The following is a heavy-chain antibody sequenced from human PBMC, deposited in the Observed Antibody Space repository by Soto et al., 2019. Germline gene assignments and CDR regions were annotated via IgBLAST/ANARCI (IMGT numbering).Heavy chain of an antibody. D-gene: IGHD6-6*01. CDR3: TRNPSSSSRGY. V-gene: IGHV3-73*01. Sequence: EVQLLESGGGLVQPGGSLKLSCAASGFTFSDSAMHWVRQASGKGLEWVGRIRSKANSYATAYAASVKGRFTISRDDSKNTAYLQMNSLKTEDTAVYYCTRNPSSSSRGYWGQGTLVTVSS. CDR1: GFTFSDSA. CDR2: IRSKANSYAT. J-gene: IGHJ4*02.